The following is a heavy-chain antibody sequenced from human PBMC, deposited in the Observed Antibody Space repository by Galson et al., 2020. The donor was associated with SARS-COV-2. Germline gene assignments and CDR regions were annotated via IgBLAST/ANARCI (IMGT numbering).Heavy chain of an antibody. Sequence: GESLKISCAASGFTFSSYGMHWVRQAPGKGLEWVAVISYDGSNKYYTDSVKGRFTISRDNSKSTLFLQMNSLRAEDTAVYYCAIGPNYYYMDVWGKGTTVTGSS. CDR1: GFTFSSYG. CDR3: AIGPNYYYMDV. V-gene: IGHV3-30*03. J-gene: IGHJ6*03. CDR2: ISYDGSNK.